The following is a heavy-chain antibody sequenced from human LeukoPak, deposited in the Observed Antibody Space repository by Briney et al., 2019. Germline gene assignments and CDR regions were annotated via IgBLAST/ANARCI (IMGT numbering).Heavy chain of an antibody. CDR1: GFTFSSYW. D-gene: IGHD5-18*01. CDR3: ARESHTAMGFDY. J-gene: IGHJ4*02. V-gene: IGHV3-7*01. Sequence: RGGSMRLSCAAYGFTFSSYWMSWVRQAPGKGLEWVANIKQDGSEKYYVDSVKGRFTISRDNAKTSLYLQMNSLRAEDTAVYYCARESHTAMGFDYWGQGTLVTVSS. CDR2: IKQDGSEK.